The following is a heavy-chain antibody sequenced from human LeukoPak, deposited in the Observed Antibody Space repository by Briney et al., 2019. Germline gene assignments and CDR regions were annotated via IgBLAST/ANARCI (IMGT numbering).Heavy chain of an antibody. CDR3: AKGVYGDHPHYSDY. J-gene: IGHJ4*02. CDR1: GFAFSSFA. Sequence: PGGSLRLSCAASGFAFSSFATNWVRQAPGKGLQWVSAISGDATTTYYPDSLTGRFTISRDNSRNTLYLQMNSLRADDTAVYYCAKGVYGDHPHYSDYWGQGTLVIVSS. V-gene: IGHV3-23*01. D-gene: IGHD4-17*01. CDR2: ISGDATTT.